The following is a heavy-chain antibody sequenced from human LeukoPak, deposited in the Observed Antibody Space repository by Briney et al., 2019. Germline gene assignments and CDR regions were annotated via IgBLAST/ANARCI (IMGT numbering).Heavy chain of an antibody. J-gene: IGHJ4*02. CDR1: GFTFSGYA. Sequence: PGGSLRLSCAASGFTFSGYAMHWVRQAPGEGLQWVAFISYSGNNYYYADSVKGRFIISRDDSKNTLYVEMNSLRLDDTAIYYCARGPPTSRSGAHFDYWGQGSLVTVSP. V-gene: IGHV3-30*03. D-gene: IGHD5-12*01. CDR2: ISYSGNNY. CDR3: ARGPPTSRSGAHFDY.